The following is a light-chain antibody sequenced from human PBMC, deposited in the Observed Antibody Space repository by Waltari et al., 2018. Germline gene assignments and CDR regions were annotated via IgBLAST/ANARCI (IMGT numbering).Light chain of an antibody. J-gene: IGLJ3*02. CDR3: ATWDASLSGWV. CDR2: RNY. V-gene: IGLV1-47*01. Sequence: QSVLTQPPSASGPPGQRVTISCSSTSSNIGRHTVFCDQPFPGPAPKLLIYRNYQRPSGVSDRFSGSKSGTSASLAISGLRSEDEADYYCATWDASLSGWVFGGGTQLTVL. CDR1: SSNIGRHT.